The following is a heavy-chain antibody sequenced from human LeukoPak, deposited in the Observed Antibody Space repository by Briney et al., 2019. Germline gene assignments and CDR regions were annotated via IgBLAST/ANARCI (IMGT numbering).Heavy chain of an antibody. V-gene: IGHV3-7*05. CDR2: IKEDGTAK. CDR1: GFTFGRSW. J-gene: IGHJ4*02. CDR3: ARDGRPIDY. Sequence: GGSLRLSCVASGFTFGRSWMSWVRQAPGKGLEWVANIKEDGTAKYYVDSVKGRFTISRDNAKNSLRLQMNSLRDEDTAVYYCARDGRPIDYWGQGTLVTVSS.